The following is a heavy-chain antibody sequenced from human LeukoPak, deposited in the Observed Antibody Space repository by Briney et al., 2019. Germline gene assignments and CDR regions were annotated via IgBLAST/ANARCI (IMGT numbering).Heavy chain of an antibody. CDR3: ARDRYDILTGTSLGSDP. Sequence: PSQTLSLTCTVSGGSISSGGYYWSWIRQHPGKGLEWIGYIYYSGDTYYNPSLKSRVTISVDTSKNQFSLKLSSVTAADTAVYYCARDRYDILTGTSLGSDPWGQGTLVTVSS. CDR1: GGSISSGGYY. CDR2: IYYSGDT. J-gene: IGHJ5*02. V-gene: IGHV4-31*03. D-gene: IGHD3-9*01.